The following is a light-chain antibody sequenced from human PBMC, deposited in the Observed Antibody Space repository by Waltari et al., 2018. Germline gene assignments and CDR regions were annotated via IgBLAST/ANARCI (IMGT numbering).Light chain of an antibody. J-gene: IGKJ4*01. V-gene: IGKV1-13*02. Sequence: AVQLTQSPSSLSASVGDSVTITCRASQAISRALAWYQQKPGKAPNLLIYDASNLESGVPSRFSGSGSGTHFTLTISSLQPADFATYYCQQLHSYPVTFGGGTKVEIK. CDR2: DAS. CDR3: QQLHSYPVT. CDR1: QAISRA.